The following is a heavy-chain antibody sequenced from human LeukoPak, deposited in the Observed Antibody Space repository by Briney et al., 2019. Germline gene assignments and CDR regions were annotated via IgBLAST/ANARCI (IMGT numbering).Heavy chain of an antibody. Sequence: GGTLRLSCAASGFTFSSYWMSWVRQAPGKGLEWVANIKQDGSEKYYVDSVKGRFTISRDNAKNSLYLQMNSLRAEDTAVYYCAELGITMIGGVWGKGTTVTISS. CDR1: GFTFSSYW. D-gene: IGHD3-10*02. CDR2: IKQDGSEK. CDR3: AELGITMIGGV. V-gene: IGHV3-7*01. J-gene: IGHJ6*04.